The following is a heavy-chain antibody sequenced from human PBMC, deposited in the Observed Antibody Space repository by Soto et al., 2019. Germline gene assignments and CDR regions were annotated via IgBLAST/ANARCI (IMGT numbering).Heavy chain of an antibody. V-gene: IGHV4-30-2*01. CDR2: IYHSGST. J-gene: IGHJ6*02. CDR3: ARSSLKHNYFYYGKDV. Sequence: PSETLSLTCAVSGCSISSGGYSWSWIRQPPGKGLEWIGYIYHSGSTYYNPSLKSRVTISVDRSKNQFSLKLSSVTAADTAVYYCARSSLKHNYFYYGKDVWGQGTTVTVSS. CDR1: GCSISSGGYS. D-gene: IGHD2-21*01.